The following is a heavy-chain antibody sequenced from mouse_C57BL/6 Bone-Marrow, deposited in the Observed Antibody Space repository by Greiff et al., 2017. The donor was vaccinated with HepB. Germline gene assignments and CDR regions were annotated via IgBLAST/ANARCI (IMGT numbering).Heavy chain of an antibody. D-gene: IGHD2-4*01. Sequence: EVMLVESEGGLVQPGRSMKLSCTASGFTFSDYYMAWVRQVPEKGLEWVANINYDGSSTYYLDSLKSRFIISRDNAKNILYLQMSSLKSEDTATYYCAIYDYGYFDYWGQGTTLTVSS. CDR2: INYDGSST. CDR1: GFTFSDYY. V-gene: IGHV5-16*01. CDR3: AIYDYGYFDY. J-gene: IGHJ2*01.